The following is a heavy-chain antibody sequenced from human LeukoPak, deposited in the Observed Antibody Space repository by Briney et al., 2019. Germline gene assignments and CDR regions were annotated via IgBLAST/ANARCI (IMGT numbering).Heavy chain of an antibody. J-gene: IGHJ4*02. CDR2: ISYDGSNK. Sequence: GGSLRLSCAASGFTFSSYGMHWVRQAPGKGLEWVAVISYDGSNKYYADSVKGRFTISRDNSKNTLYLQMNSLRAEDTAVYYCARDRGVGAFDYWGQGTLVTVSS. V-gene: IGHV3-30*19. D-gene: IGHD1-26*01. CDR1: GFTFSSYG. CDR3: ARDRGVGAFDY.